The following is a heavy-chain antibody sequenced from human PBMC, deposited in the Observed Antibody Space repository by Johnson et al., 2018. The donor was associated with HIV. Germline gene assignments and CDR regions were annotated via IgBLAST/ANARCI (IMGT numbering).Heavy chain of an antibody. V-gene: IGHV3-33*06. D-gene: IGHD1-26*01. CDR3: AKDRWELNDAFDI. Sequence: QVQLVESGGGVVQPGRSLRLSCAASGFTFSSYGMHWVRQAPGKGLAWVAVIWYDGSNKCCADYGRGGFTISRDNSKNTLYLQMNSLRAEDTAVYYCAKDRWELNDAFDIWGQGTMVTVSS. CDR2: IWYDGSNK. CDR1: GFTFSSYG. J-gene: IGHJ3*02.